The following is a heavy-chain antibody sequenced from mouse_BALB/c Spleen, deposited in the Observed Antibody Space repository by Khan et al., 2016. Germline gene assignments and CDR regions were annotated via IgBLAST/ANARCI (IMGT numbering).Heavy chain of an antibody. CDR2: ISYDGSN. Sequence: VQLQQSGPGLVKPSQSLSLTCSVTGYSITSGYYWNWIRQFPGNKLEWMGCISYDGSNTYNPSLRNRISITRDTSKNQFFLKLNSVTTEDTASYCCTRDEITGTFAYWGQGTLVTVSA. J-gene: IGHJ3*01. CDR3: TRDEITGTFAY. V-gene: IGHV3-6*02. CDR1: GYSITSGYY. D-gene: IGHD4-1*01.